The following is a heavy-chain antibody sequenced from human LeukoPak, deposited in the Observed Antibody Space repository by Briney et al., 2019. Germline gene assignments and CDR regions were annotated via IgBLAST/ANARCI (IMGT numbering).Heavy chain of an antibody. CDR3: AKAGVVNHYYYMDV. CDR2: ISGSGGST. Sequence: GSLRLSCAASGFTFSSYAMSWVRQAPGKGLEWVSAISGSGGSTYYADSVKGRFTISRDNSKNTLYLQMNSLRAEDTAVYYCAKAGVVNHYYYMDVWGKGTTVTVSS. V-gene: IGHV3-23*01. CDR1: GFTFSSYA. J-gene: IGHJ6*03. D-gene: IGHD4-23*01.